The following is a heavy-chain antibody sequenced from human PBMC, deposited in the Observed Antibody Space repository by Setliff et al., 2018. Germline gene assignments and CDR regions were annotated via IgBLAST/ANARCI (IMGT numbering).Heavy chain of an antibody. D-gene: IGHD3-3*01. J-gene: IGHJ4*02. CDR2: INPDSGAT. CDR3: ARDRDVSTIFGVVIPAASGLGY. Sequence: ASVKVSCKASGYTFTAYYMHWVRQAPGQGPEWMGWINPDSGATNFAQKFQGRVTMTRDTSTTTAYMDLNSLRSDDTATYFCARDRDVSTIFGVVIPAASGLGYWGQGTLVTVS. V-gene: IGHV1-2*02. CDR1: GYTFTAYY.